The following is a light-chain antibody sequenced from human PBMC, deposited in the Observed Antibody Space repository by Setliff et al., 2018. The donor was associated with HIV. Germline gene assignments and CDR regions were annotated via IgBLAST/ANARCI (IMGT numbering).Light chain of an antibody. J-gene: IGLJ1*01. CDR1: NSNIGSNA. Sequence: QSVLTQPPSASGTPGQRVTISCSGTNSNIGSNAVNWYQQLPGTAPKLLIYTNYQRPSGVPDRFSCSKSGTSASLAISGLQSEGEADYYCAAWDASLIRYVFGTGTKVTVL. CDR3: AAWDASLIRYV. CDR2: TNY. V-gene: IGLV1-44*01.